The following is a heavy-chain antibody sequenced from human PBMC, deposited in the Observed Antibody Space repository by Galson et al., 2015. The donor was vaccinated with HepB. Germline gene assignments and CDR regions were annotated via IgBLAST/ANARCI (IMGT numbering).Heavy chain of an antibody. Sequence: SLRLSCAASGFTFNTYGMSWVRQPPGKGLEWVSGVSGNGSSTYYADSVKGRLTISRDNSNDTLYLQMDSLRADDSAVYYCAKVATNYDLDWFDSWGQGTLVTVSS. CDR1: GFTFNTYG. D-gene: IGHD4/OR15-4a*01. CDR2: VSGNGSST. CDR3: AKVATNYDLDWFDS. J-gene: IGHJ5*01. V-gene: IGHV3-23*01.